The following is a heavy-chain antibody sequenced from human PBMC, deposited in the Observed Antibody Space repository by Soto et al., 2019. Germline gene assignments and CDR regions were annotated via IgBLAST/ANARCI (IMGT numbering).Heavy chain of an antibody. V-gene: IGHV3-30*03. CDR2: IAFDGSVE. D-gene: IGHD2-15*01. CDR3: ATHRGYCSGGSCSADY. Sequence: PGGSLRLSCAASGFTFSSHGMHWVRQAPGKGLEWVAVIAFDGSVEYYADSVKGRFTISRDNYKKTLSLQMNSLRAEDTAVYYCATHRGYCSGGSCSADYWGQGTLVTVSS. CDR1: GFTFSSHG. J-gene: IGHJ4*02.